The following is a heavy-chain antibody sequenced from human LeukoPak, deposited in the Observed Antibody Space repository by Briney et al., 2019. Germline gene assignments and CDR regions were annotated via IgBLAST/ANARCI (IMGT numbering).Heavy chain of an antibody. CDR3: ARENTSYGYIGYYYYYYMDV. CDR1: GASMSSYY. V-gene: IGHV4-4*07. J-gene: IGHJ6*03. CDR2: IYTSGST. D-gene: IGHD5-18*01. Sequence: PSETLSLTCTVSGASMSSYYGSWIRQPAGKGVEGLGRIYTSGSTNYNPSLKSRLTMSVDTSTNQFSLKLSSVTAADTAVYYCARENTSYGYIGYYYYYYMDVWGKGTTVTASS.